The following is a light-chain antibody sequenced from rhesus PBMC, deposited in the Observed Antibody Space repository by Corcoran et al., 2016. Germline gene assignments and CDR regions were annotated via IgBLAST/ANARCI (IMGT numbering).Light chain of an antibody. J-gene: IGKJ1*01. CDR3: QQESNWWT. CDR2: GAS. Sequence: EIVLTQSPATLALSPGERATLSCRASQRVGSYLAWYQQKPGQAPRLLIYGASSRATGSPERFSGSGSGTEFTLTIHGLEPEDVGVYYCQQESNWWTFGQGTKVKIK. V-gene: IGKV3S9*01. CDR1: QRVGSY.